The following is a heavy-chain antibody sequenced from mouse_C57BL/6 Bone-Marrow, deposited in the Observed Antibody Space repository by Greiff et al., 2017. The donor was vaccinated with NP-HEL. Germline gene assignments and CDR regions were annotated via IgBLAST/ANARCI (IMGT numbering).Heavy chain of an antibody. Sequence: QVTLKESGPGILQPSQTLSLTCSFSGFSLSTFGMGVGWIRQPSGKGLEWLAHIWWDDDKYYTPALMSRLTISKDTSKNQVFLKIANVDTADTATYYCARIEENYYVSWFAYWGQGTLVTVSA. CDR1: GFSLSTFGMG. D-gene: IGHD1-1*01. J-gene: IGHJ3*01. V-gene: IGHV8-8*01. CDR3: ARIEENYYVSWFAY. CDR2: IWWDDDK.